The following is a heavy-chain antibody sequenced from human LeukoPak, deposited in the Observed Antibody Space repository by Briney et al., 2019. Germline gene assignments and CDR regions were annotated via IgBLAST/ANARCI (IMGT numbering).Heavy chain of an antibody. V-gene: IGHV1-69*13. CDR2: IIPIFGTA. J-gene: IGHJ4*02. CDR1: GGTFSSYA. D-gene: IGHD3-22*01. CDR3: ARGKNYYDSSGYPYYFDY. Sequence: SVKVSCKASGGTFSSYAISWVRQAPGQGLEWMGGIIPIFGTANYAQKFQGRVTITADESTSTAYMELSSLRSEDTAVYYRARGKNYYDSSGYPYYFDYWGQGTLVTVSS.